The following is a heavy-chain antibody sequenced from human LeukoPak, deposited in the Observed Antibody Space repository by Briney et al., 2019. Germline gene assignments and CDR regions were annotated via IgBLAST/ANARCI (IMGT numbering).Heavy chain of an antibody. V-gene: IGHV3-30-3*01. CDR1: GFTFSSYA. Sequence: GRSLRLSCAASGFTFSSYAMHWVRQAPGKGLEWVAVISYDGSNKYYADSVKGRFTISRDNPKNTLYLQMNSLRAEDTAVYYCARDNGAAAPFDYWGQGTLVTVSS. CDR2: ISYDGSNK. J-gene: IGHJ4*02. D-gene: IGHD6-13*01. CDR3: ARDNGAAAPFDY.